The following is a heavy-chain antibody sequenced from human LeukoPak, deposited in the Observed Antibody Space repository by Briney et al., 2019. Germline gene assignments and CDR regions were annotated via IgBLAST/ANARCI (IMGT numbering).Heavy chain of an antibody. CDR2: ISYDGSSK. CDR3: ARSMVAPIDY. V-gene: IGHV3-30*04. Sequence: GGSLRFSCAASGCTFSSYAMHWVRQAPGKGLEWVAVISYDGSSKYYADSVKGRFTISRDNSKNTLYLQMNSLRAEDTAVYYCARSMVAPIDYWGQGTLVTVSS. CDR1: GCTFSSYA. J-gene: IGHJ4*02. D-gene: IGHD4/OR15-4a*01.